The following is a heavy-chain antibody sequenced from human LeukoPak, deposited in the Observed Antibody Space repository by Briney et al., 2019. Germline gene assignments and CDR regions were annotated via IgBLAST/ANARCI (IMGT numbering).Heavy chain of an antibody. Sequence: SDTLSLTCTASGGSLSGHFWSWFRRPAGKGLENIGYIHSSGSTNYNPSYKSRVTVSLEMSKNQFSLSLSSVTAADTAVYYCARDPGDTDWYNFDFWGQGILVTVSS. D-gene: IGHD3-9*01. CDR2: IHSSGST. CDR3: ARDPGDTDWYNFDF. V-gene: IGHV4-59*11. CDR1: GGSLSGHF. J-gene: IGHJ4*02.